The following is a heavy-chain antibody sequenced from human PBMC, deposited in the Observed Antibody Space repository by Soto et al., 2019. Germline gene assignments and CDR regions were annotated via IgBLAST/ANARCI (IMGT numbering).Heavy chain of an antibody. Sequence: ASVKVSCKASGYTFINFDISWVRQAAGQGLEWLGWMNPGSGKTGYASKFQGRVAMTRDASTGTSHLELSSLTSDDTAVYYCARMASAGTLNWFDPWGQGTLDTVSS. CDR2: MNPGSGKT. J-gene: IGHJ5*02. CDR3: ARMASAGTLNWFDP. D-gene: IGHD6-13*01. CDR1: GYTFINFD. V-gene: IGHV1-8*02.